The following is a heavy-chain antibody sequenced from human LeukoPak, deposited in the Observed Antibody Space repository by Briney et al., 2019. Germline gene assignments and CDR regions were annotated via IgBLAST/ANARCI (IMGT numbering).Heavy chain of an antibody. D-gene: IGHD6-19*01. CDR3: AKVTSGWYISFDY. CDR1: GFIFSRYS. J-gene: IGHJ4*02. Sequence: GESLRLSCVGAGFIFSRYSMNWVRKAPGKGLEWVSSISSSSSYIYYADSVKGRFTISRDNSKNTLYLQMNSLRAEDTAVYYCAKVTSGWYISFDYWGQGTLVTVSS. CDR2: ISSSSSYI. V-gene: IGHV3-21*04.